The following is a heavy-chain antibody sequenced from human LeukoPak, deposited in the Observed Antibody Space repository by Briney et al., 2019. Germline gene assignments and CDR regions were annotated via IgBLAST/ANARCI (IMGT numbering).Heavy chain of an antibody. CDR2: ISYDGSNK. D-gene: IGHD2-21*02. J-gene: IGHJ4*02. CDR1: GFTFSSYG. CDR3: TTSSVVVTAA. Sequence: GGSLRLSCAASGFTFSSYGMHWVRQAPGKGLEWVAVISYDGSNKYYADSVKGRFTISRDNSKNTLYLQMNSLRAEDTAVYYCTTSSVVVTAAWGQGTLVTVSS. V-gene: IGHV3-30*03.